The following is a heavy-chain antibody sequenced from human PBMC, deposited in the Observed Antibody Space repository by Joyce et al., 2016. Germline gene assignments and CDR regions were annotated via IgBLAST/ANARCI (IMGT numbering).Heavy chain of an antibody. CDR2: IHGSGSA. CDR3: ASFPRGISGSTFYFDH. D-gene: IGHD5-12*01. CDR1: GASVTIDDYY. V-gene: IGHV4-31*03. Sequence: QVQLQESGPGLVKPSQTLSLTCSVSGASVTIDDYYWIWMRQHPGEALAWIGYIHGSGSAYYTSSLEGRCTSAVGTSKNHFSLKLTSVTAADTAVYYCASFPRGISGSTFYFDHWGQGILVTVSS. J-gene: IGHJ4*02.